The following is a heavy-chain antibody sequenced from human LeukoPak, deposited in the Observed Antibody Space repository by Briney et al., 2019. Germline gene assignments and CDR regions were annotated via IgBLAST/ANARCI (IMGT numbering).Heavy chain of an antibody. J-gene: IGHJ6*02. CDR2: ISAYNGNT. V-gene: IGHV1-18*01. Sequence: ASVKVSCKASGYTFTSYGISWVRQAPGQGLEWMGWISAYNGNTNYAQKLQGRVTMTTDTSTSTAYMELRSLRSDDTAVYYCARDLRDYYDSSGHYFLKGYYGMDVWGQGTTVTVSS. CDR1: GYTFTSYG. D-gene: IGHD3-22*01. CDR3: ARDLRDYYDSSGHYFLKGYYGMDV.